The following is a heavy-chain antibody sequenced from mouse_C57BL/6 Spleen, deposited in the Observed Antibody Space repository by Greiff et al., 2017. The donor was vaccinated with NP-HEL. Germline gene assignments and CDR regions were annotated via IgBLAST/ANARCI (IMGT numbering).Heavy chain of an antibody. CDR3: SRVGYYYGSSYPYDFDY. CDR2: ISDGGSYT. Sequence: EVQLQESGGGLVKPGGSLKLSCAASGFTFSSYAMSWVRQTPEKRLEWVATISDGGSYTYYPDNVKGRFTISRYNAKNNLYLQMIHLKSEDTAMYYCSRVGYYYGSSYPYDFDYWGQGTTLTVAS. J-gene: IGHJ2*01. V-gene: IGHV5-4*01. CDR1: GFTFSSYA. D-gene: IGHD1-1*01.